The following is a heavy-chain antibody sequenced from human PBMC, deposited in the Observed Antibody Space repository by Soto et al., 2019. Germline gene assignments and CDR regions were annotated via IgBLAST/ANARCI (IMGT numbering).Heavy chain of an antibody. Sequence: GGSLRLSCAASGFTFSSYAMSWVRQAPGKGLEWVSAISGSGGSTYYADSVKGRFTISRDNSKNTLDLQMNSLRAEDATVYYCRKGYSSSPNDAFDIWGQGTMVTVSS. J-gene: IGHJ3*02. CDR1: GFTFSSYA. CDR3: RKGYSSSPNDAFDI. CDR2: ISGSGGST. D-gene: IGHD6-6*01. V-gene: IGHV3-23*01.